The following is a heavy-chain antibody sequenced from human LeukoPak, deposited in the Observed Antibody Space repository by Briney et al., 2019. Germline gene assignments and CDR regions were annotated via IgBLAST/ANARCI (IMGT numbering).Heavy chain of an antibody. CDR2: INPSGGST. D-gene: IGHD2-2*01. J-gene: IGHJ6*03. CDR1: GYTFTSYY. CDR3: ARGDIVVVPAAMYYYYYYMDV. V-gene: IGHV1-46*01. Sequence: ASVKVSCKASGYTFTSYYMHWVRQAPGQGVEWMGIINPSGGSTSYAQKFQGRVTITADESTSTAYMELSSLRSEDTAVYYCARGDIVVVPAAMYYYYYYMDVWGKGTTVTISS.